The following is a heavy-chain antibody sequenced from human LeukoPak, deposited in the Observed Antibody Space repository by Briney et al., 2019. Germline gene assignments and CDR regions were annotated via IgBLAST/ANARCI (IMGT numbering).Heavy chain of an antibody. J-gene: IGHJ3*02. D-gene: IGHD3-22*01. Sequence: SETLSLTCTVSGGSISSYYWSLIRQPAGKGLEWIERIYTNGSTNYNPSLKSRVTMSVDTSKNQFSLKLSSVTAADTAVYYCAGKGGPDTYYYDSSGYWRFAFDIWGQGTMVTVSS. CDR2: IYTNGST. CDR1: GGSISSYY. CDR3: AGKGGPDTYYYDSSGYWRFAFDI. V-gene: IGHV4-4*07.